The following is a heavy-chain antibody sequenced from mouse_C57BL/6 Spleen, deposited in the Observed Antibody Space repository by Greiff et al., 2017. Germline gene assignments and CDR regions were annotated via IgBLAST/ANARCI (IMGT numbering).Heavy chain of an antibody. Sequence: EVKLVESGGGLVKPGGSLKLSCAASGFTFSDYGMHWVRQAPEKGLEWVAYISSGSSTIYYADTVKGRFTISRDNAKNTLFLQMTSLRSEDTAMYYCASPSYYYGSSYHAMDYWGQGTSVTVSS. CDR3: ASPSYYYGSSYHAMDY. J-gene: IGHJ4*01. D-gene: IGHD1-1*01. CDR2: ISSGSSTI. CDR1: GFTFSDYG. V-gene: IGHV5-17*01.